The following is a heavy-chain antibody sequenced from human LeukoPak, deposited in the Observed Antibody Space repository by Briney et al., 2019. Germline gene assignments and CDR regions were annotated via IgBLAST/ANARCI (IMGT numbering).Heavy chain of an antibody. CDR2: IYYSGNT. V-gene: IGHV4-59*01. Sequence: SETLSLTCTVSGGSISSYYWSWLRQPPGKGLEWIGYIYYSGNTNYNPSLKSRVTISIDTSKNQFSLRLSSVTAADTAVYYCARVDWVDGYSFDYWGQGTLVTVSS. CDR3: ARVDWVDGYSFDY. CDR1: GGSISSYY. D-gene: IGHD5-24*01. J-gene: IGHJ4*02.